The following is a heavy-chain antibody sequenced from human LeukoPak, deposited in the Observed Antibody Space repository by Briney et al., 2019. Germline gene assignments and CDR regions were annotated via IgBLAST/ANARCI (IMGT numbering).Heavy chain of an antibody. D-gene: IGHD3-10*01. CDR2: TYNRSKLYN. CDR1: GDSFSSNTAG. CDR3: ARGGLVRGTINSLIGFDV. J-gene: IGHJ3*01. Sequence: SQTLSLTCAMSGDSFSSNTAGWSWIRQSPARGLEWLGRTYNRSKLYNDDAGSVKSLITINADTAKNQFSLQLNSVTPDDTALYYCARGGLVRGTINSLIGFDVWGQGIMVTVSS. V-gene: IGHV6-1*01.